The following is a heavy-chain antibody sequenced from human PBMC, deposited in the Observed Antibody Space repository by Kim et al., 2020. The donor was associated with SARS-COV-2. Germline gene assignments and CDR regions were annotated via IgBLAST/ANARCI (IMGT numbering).Heavy chain of an antibody. CDR3: ARNRGSAYPYDYYGMDV. CDR2: IIPIFDTA. D-gene: IGHD3-10*01. V-gene: IGHV1-69*13. Sequence: SVKVSCKASGCTFTSYSIIWVRQAPGQGLEWMAGIIPIFDTANYAQKFQGRVTITADDSTSTAYMELSSLGSEDTAVYYCARNRGSAYPYDYYGMDVWGQGTTVTVSS. CDR1: GCTFTSYS. J-gene: IGHJ6*02.